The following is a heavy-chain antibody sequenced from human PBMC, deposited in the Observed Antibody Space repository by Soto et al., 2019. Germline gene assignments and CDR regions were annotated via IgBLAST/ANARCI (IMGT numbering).Heavy chain of an antibody. J-gene: IGHJ4*02. D-gene: IGHD3-16*02. Sequence: QVQLQESGPGLVKPSQTLSLTCTVSGGSISSGDYYWSWILQPPGKGLEWIGYIYYSGSTYYNPSLKSRVTISVHTSKNQFSLKLSSVTAADTAVYYCARGAVELSQPFDYWGQGTLVTVSS. CDR2: IYYSGST. CDR3: ARGAVELSQPFDY. V-gene: IGHV4-30-4*01. CDR1: GGSISSGDYY.